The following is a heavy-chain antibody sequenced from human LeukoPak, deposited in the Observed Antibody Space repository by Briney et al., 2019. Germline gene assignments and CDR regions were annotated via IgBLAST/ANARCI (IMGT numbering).Heavy chain of an antibody. J-gene: IGHJ4*02. CDR2: INPGGGST. V-gene: IGHV1-46*01. Sequence: ASVKVSCKASGYTFTSYYIHWVRQAPGQGLEWVGIINPGGGSTNYAQKFQGRVTMTRDTSISTAYMELSRLRSDDTAVYYCARDFEEPRYIDYWGRGTLVTVSS. CDR3: ARDFEEPRYIDY. D-gene: IGHD3-9*01. CDR1: GYTFTSYY.